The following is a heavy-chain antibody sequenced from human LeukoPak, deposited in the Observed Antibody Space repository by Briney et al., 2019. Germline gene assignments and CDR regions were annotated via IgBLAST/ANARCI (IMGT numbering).Heavy chain of an antibody. Sequence: GASVKVSCKASGYTFTNNDINWVRQATGQGIEWMGWVSPDSGDTCYAPNFRGRVTMTTDTSINTAYMELTSLTSEDTAIYYCTRGRAAGYWGQGTLVTVSS. CDR2: VSPDSGDT. J-gene: IGHJ4*02. CDR3: TRGRAAGY. CDR1: GYTFTNND. V-gene: IGHV1-8*01. D-gene: IGHD6-19*01.